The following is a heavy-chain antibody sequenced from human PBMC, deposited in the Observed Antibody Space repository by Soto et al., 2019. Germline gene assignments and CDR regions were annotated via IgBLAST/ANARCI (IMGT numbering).Heavy chain of an antibody. CDR3: AKNQGVELVPLATVDWFDP. Sequence: LRLSGAASGFIFENFGMSWVRQAPGKGLEWISSISGSGFKKYYADSVKGRFTISRDNSKSTVYLELNNLSAEDTAVYHCAKNQGVELVPLATVDWFDPWGQGSVVTVSS. J-gene: IGHJ5*02. CDR1: GFIFENFG. V-gene: IGHV3-23*01. D-gene: IGHD1-26*01. CDR2: ISGSGFKK.